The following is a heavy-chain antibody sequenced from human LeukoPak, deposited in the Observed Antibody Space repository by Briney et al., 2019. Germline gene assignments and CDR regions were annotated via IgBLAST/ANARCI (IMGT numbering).Heavy chain of an antibody. CDR2: IKSKTDGGTT. D-gene: IGHD3-22*01. J-gene: IGHJ4*02. V-gene: IGHV3-15*01. CDR3: TTGDYYDSSGYLGDYFDY. CDR1: GFTFSNAW. Sequence: GGSLRLSCAASGFTFSNAWTSWVRQAPGKGLEWVGRIKSKTDGGTTDYAAPVKGRFTISRDDSKNTLYLQMNSLKTEDTAVYYCTTGDYYDSSGYLGDYFDYWGQGTLVTVSS.